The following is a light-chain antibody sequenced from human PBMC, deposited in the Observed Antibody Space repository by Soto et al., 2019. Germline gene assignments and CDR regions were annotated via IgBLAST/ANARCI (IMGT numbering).Light chain of an antibody. CDR1: QSISSW. CDR2: DAS. V-gene: IGKV1-5*01. J-gene: IGKJ1*01. Sequence: DIPMTQSPSTLSASVGDRVTITCRASQSISSWLAWYQQKPGKAPKLLIYDASSLESGVPSRFSGSGSGTEFTLSISSLHPDNFATYYCQLYNSYPWTFGQGTKVEIK. CDR3: QLYNSYPWT.